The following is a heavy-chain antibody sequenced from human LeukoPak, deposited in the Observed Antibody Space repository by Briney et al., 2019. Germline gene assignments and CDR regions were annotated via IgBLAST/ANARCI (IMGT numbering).Heavy chain of an antibody. D-gene: IGHD3-9*01. CDR2: INTNTGNP. CDR1: GYTFTSYA. Sequence: GASVKVSCKASGYTFTSYAMNWVRQAPGQGLEWMGWINTNTGNPTYAQGFTGRFVFSLDTSVSTAYLQISSLKAEDTAVYYCARVRNYDILTGYYTFDYWGQGTLVTVSS. J-gene: IGHJ4*02. V-gene: IGHV7-4-1*02. CDR3: ARVRNYDILTGYYTFDY.